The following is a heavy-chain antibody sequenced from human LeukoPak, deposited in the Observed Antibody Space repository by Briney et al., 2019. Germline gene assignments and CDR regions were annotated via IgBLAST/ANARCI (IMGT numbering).Heavy chain of an antibody. CDR2: ISGSGGST. Sequence: GGSLRLSCAVSGFTFSSYWMTWVRQAPGKGLEWVSGISGSGGSTYYADSVKGRFTISRDNSENSLYLQMNSLRAEDTAVYYCAKSSRSSPRDFDYWGQGTLVTVSS. CDR1: GFTFSSYW. V-gene: IGHV3-23*01. J-gene: IGHJ4*02. D-gene: IGHD6-6*01. CDR3: AKSSRSSPRDFDY.